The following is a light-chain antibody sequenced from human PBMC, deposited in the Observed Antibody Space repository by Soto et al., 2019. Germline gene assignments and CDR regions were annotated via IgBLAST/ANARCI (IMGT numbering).Light chain of an antibody. J-gene: IGKJ1*01. CDR1: QSVSYN. V-gene: IGKV3-15*01. CDR3: QQYNNWPPWT. Sequence: ERVMTQSPATLSVSPGERATLSCRASQSVSYNLGWYQQKPGQAPRLLIYGASTRATGIPARFSGSGSGTEFTLTISSLQSEDFAVYYCQQYNNWPPWTFGQGTKVEIK. CDR2: GAS.